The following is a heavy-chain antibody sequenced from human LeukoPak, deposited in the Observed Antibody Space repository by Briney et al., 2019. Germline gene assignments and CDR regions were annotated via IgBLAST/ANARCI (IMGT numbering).Heavy chain of an antibody. V-gene: IGHV1-8*02. D-gene: IGHD6-13*01. CDR2: MNPNSGNT. CDR1: GYTFTSYD. J-gene: IGHJ4*02. CDR3: ARGRIAAAGTAP. Sequence: ASVKVSCKASGYTFTSYDINWVRQAPGQGLEWMGWMNPNSGNTGYAQKFQGRVTMTRNTPISTAYMELSSLRSEDTAVYYCARGRIAAAGTAPWGQGTLVTVSS.